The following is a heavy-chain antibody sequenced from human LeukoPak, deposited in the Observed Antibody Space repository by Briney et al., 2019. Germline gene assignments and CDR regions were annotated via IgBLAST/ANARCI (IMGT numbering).Heavy chain of an antibody. Sequence: SETLSLTCTVSGGSISGSSYYWGWIRQPPGKGQEWIGSLYYSGTTYYNPSLKSRVTISVDTSKNQFSLKLTSVTAADTAVYYCARGQWLVHGVDYWGQGTLVTVSS. D-gene: IGHD6-19*01. CDR2: LYYSGTT. J-gene: IGHJ4*02. V-gene: IGHV4-39*07. CDR3: ARGQWLVHGVDY. CDR1: GGSISGSSYY.